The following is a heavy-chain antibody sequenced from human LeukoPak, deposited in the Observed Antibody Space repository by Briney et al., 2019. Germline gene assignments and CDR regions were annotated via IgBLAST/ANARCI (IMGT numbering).Heavy chain of an antibody. Sequence: PGGSLRLSCAASGFTITSQAMSWFRQPPGKGLEWVSSISRDGGPYYANSVKGRLTISRDNSKNTLYLQMDSLRAEDTAVYYCAKVGIRISLIVVVFTTADDWYFDLWGRGTLVTVSS. D-gene: IGHD3-22*01. J-gene: IGHJ2*01. CDR2: ISRDGGP. V-gene: IGHV3-23*01. CDR1: GFTITSQA. CDR3: AKVGIRISLIVVVFTTADDWYFDL.